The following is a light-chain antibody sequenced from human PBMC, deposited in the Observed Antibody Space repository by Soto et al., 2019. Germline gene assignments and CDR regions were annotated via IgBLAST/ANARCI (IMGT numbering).Light chain of an antibody. CDR3: ETWCSNTHKV. Sequence: QSVLTQSSSASASLGSSVKLTCILSSGHSTYIIAWHQQQPGKAPRFLMTLDRSGSYNRGSGVPDRFSGSSSRADRYLTISNLQFEDEGDYYCETWCSNTHKVFGGGTKLTVL. CDR2: LDRSGSY. CDR1: SGHSTYI. J-gene: IGLJ3*02. V-gene: IGLV4-60*02.